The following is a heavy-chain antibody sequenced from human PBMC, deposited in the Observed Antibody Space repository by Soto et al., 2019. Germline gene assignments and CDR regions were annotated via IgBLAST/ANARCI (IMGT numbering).Heavy chain of an antibody. CDR2: IYYSGST. J-gene: IGHJ3*02. D-gene: IGHD1-26*01. V-gene: IGHV4-59*01. CDR3: ASSHLWEGDAFDI. CDR1: GGSISSYY. Sequence: SETLSLTCTVSGGSISSYYWSWIRQPPGKGLEWIGYIYYSGSTNYNPSLKSRVTISVDTSKNQFSLKLSSVTAADTAVYYCASSHLWEGDAFDIWGQGTMVTVSS.